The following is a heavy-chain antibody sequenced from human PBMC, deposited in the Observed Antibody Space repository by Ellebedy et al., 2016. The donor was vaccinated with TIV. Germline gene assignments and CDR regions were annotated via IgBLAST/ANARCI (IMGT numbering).Heavy chain of an antibody. D-gene: IGHD3-10*01. J-gene: IGHJ4*02. CDR2: ISYDGSNK. CDR1: GFTFSSYA. V-gene: IGHV3-30-3*01. CDR3: ARGAGITMVRGVTNY. Sequence: PGGSLRLSCAASGFTFSSYAMHWVRQAPGKGLEWVAVISYDGSNKYYADSVKGRFTISRDNSKNTLYLQRNSLGAEDTAVYYCARGAGITMVRGVTNYWGQGTLVTVSS.